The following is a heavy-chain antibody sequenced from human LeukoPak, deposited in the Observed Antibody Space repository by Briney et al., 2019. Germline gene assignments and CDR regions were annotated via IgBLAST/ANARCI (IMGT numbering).Heavy chain of an antibody. Sequence: GESLKISCKASGYSLTSYWNGLVRQMPGKGLEWMGIIYPGDSDTRYSPSFQGQVTISADKSISTAYLQWSSLKASDTAMNYCARGGYQLLPYFDYWGQGTLVTVSS. CDR1: GYSLTSYW. J-gene: IGHJ4*02. CDR3: ARGGYQLLPYFDY. D-gene: IGHD2-2*01. V-gene: IGHV5-51*01. CDR2: IYPGDSDT.